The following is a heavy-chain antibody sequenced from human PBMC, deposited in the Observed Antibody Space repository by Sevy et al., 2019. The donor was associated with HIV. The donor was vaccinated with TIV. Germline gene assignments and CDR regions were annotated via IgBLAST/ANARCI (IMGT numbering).Heavy chain of an antibody. CDR3: ARVGFYGSGKYFDY. D-gene: IGHD3-10*01. CDR1: GVSISSGTYY. V-gene: IGHV4-61*02. Sequence: SETLSLTCTVSGVSISSGTYYWSWIRQPVGKGLEWIGRIYSGGSTNFNPSLKTRVTMSVDTSNNQFSLRLTSLTAADTAVYYCARVGFYGSGKYFDYWGQGTLVTVSS. CDR2: IYSGGST. J-gene: IGHJ4*02.